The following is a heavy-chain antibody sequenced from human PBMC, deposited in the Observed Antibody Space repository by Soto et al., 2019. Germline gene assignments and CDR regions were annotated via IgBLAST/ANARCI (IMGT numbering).Heavy chain of an antibody. Sequence: QVQLVQSGAEVKKPGSSVKVSCKASGGTFSSYTISWVRQAPGQGLEWMGRIIPILGIANYAQKFQGRVTITADKSTSTAYMELSSLRSEDTAVYYCARGLRNNEVDYWGQGTLVTVSS. CDR3: ARGLRNNEVDY. D-gene: IGHD3-16*01. J-gene: IGHJ4*02. CDR2: IIPILGIA. CDR1: GGTFSSYT. V-gene: IGHV1-69*02.